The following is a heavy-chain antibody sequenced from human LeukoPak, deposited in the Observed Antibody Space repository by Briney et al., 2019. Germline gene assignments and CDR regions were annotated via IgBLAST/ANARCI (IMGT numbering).Heavy chain of an antibody. V-gene: IGHV4-30-4*01. D-gene: IGHD2-15*01. Sequence: SQTLSLTCTVSGGSISSGDYYWSWIRQPPGKGLEWIGYIYYSGSTYYNPSLKSRVTISVDTSKNQFSLKLSSVTAADTAVYCCARAGGVVVVARSGWFGPWGQGTLVTVSS. J-gene: IGHJ5*02. CDR3: ARAGGVVVVARSGWFGP. CDR2: IYYSGST. CDR1: GGSISSGDYY.